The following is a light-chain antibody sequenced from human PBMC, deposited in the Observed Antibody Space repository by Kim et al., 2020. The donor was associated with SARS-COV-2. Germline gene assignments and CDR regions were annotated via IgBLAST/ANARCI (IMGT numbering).Light chain of an antibody. Sequence: DIVMTQSPDSLAVSLGERATINCKSSQSILSRSNNKDYLAWYQQKPGQPPKLLIYWASTREFGVPDRFTGSGSGTDFALTISSLQAEDVAVYYCQQYSTIVYTFGQGTKLEI. V-gene: IGKV4-1*01. CDR1: QSILSRSNNKDY. CDR3: QQYSTIVYT. J-gene: IGKJ2*01. CDR2: WAS.